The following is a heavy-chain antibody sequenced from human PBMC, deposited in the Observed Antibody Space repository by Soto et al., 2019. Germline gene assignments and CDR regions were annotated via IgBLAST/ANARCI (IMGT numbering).Heavy chain of an antibody. CDR3: ARGITYYDYIWGSYRYTDVYFDY. D-gene: IGHD3-16*02. Sequence: SETLSLTCTVSGGSISSYYWSWIRQPPGKGLEWIGYIYYSGSTDYNPSLKSRVTISVDTSKNQFSLKLSSVTAADTAVYYCARGITYYDYIWGSYRYTDVYFDYWGQGTLVTVSS. J-gene: IGHJ4*02. V-gene: IGHV4-59*01. CDR1: GGSISSYY. CDR2: IYYSGST.